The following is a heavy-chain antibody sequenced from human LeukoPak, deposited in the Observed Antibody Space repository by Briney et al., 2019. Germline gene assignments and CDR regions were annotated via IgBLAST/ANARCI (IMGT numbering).Heavy chain of an antibody. J-gene: IGHJ3*02. CDR1: GFTFSSYA. Sequence: QSGRSLRLSCSASGFTFSSYAMHWVRQAPGKGLEWVANIKQDGSEKYYVDSVKGRFTISRDNSRNTLYLQMNSLRAEDTAVYYCARQGPDAFDIWGQGTMVTVSS. CDR3: ARQGPDAFDI. CDR2: IKQDGSEK. V-gene: IGHV3-7*03.